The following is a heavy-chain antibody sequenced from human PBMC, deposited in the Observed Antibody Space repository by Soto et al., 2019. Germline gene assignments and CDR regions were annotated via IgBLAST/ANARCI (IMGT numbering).Heavy chain of an antibody. V-gene: IGHV3-13*01. CDR1: GFTFSDYD. D-gene: IGHD3-10*01. J-gene: IGHJ4*02. CDR2: VGTEGDT. CDR3: GRGTADGSGSYYIDY. Sequence: EVQLEESGGGLIQPGGSLRLSCEASGFTFSDYDMHWVRQAPGKGLEWVSAVGTEGDTYYPDFVKGRFTVSRDNGKNSLYLDINTLSAGDTAVYYCGRGTADGSGSYYIDYWGQGTLVTVSS.